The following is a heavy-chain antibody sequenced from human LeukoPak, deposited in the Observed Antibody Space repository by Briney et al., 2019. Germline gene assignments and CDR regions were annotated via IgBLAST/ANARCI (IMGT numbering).Heavy chain of an antibody. J-gene: IGHJ6*03. CDR3: ARDHGGLLWFGELDYYMDV. D-gene: IGHD3-10*01. V-gene: IGHV1-2*02. CDR2: INPNSGGT. CDR1: GYTFTGYY. Sequence: ASVKISCKASGYTFTGYYMHWVRQAPGQGLEWMGWINPNSGGTNYAQKFQGRVTMTRDTSISTAYMELSRLRSDDTAVYYCARDHGGLLWFGELDYYMDVWGKGTTVTVSS.